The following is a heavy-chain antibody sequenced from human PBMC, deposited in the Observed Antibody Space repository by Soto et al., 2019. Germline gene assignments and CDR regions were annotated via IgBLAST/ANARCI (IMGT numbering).Heavy chain of an antibody. Sequence: SETLSLTCTVSGVSISTSSYFWGWIRQPPGKGLEWIARIYDSGSTSYNPSLRSRVTLSADTSKNQFSLKLSSVTAADTAVYYCARQEKDIVVVPAAIPTPSWFDPWGQGTLVTVSS. CDR2: IYDSGST. J-gene: IGHJ5*02. D-gene: IGHD2-2*02. CDR3: ARQEKDIVVVPAAIPTPSWFDP. CDR1: GVSISTSSYF. V-gene: IGHV4-39*01.